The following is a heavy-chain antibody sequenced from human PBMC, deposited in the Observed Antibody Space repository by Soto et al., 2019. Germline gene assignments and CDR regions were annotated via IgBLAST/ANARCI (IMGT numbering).Heavy chain of an antibody. CDR2: ISAYNGNK. D-gene: IGHD6-13*01. J-gene: IGHJ4*02. CDR1: GYTFTSYG. Sequence: QVQLVQSGAEVKKPGASVKVSCKASGYTFTSYGISWVRQAPGQGLEWMGWISAYNGNKKYAQKLQGRVSMTTDTATSTAYMELRRLRSDDTAVYYWARDLGQQLFDYWGQGTLVTVSS. V-gene: IGHV1-18*01. CDR3: ARDLGQQLFDY.